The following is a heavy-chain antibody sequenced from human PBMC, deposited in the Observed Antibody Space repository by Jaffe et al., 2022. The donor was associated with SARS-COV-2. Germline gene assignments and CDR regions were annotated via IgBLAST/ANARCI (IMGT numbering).Heavy chain of an antibody. CDR3: ARAPWVSTAIYYYYYYMDV. CDR2: IKQDGSEK. J-gene: IGHJ6*03. Sequence: EVQLVESGGGLVQPGGSLRLSCAASGFTFSSYWMSWVRQAPGKGLEWVANIKQDGSEKYYVDSVKGRFTISRDNAKNSLYLQMNSLRAEDTAVYYCARAPWVSTAIYYYYYYMDVWGKGTTVTVSS. V-gene: IGHV3-7*01. CDR1: GFTFSSYW. D-gene: IGHD2-2*01.